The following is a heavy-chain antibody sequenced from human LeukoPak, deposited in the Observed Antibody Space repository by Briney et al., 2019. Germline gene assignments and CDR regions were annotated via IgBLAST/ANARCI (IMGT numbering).Heavy chain of an antibody. Sequence: SVKVSCKASGGTFSSYAISWVRQAPGQGLEWMGGIIPIFGTANYAQKFQGRVTITAGESTSTAYMELSSLRSEDTAVYYCASRYCSSTSCYKGWFDPWGQGTLVTVSS. CDR2: IIPIFGTA. D-gene: IGHD2-2*02. CDR1: GGTFSSYA. V-gene: IGHV1-69*01. CDR3: ASRYCSSTSCYKGWFDP. J-gene: IGHJ5*02.